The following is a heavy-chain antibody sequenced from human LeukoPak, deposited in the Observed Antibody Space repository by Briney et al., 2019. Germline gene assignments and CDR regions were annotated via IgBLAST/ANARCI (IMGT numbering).Heavy chain of an antibody. CDR1: GYSITSGFY. Sequence: SETLSLTCTVSGYSITSGFYWGWIRQPPGKGLEWIGSIYRSGSTYYNPSPESRVTISVDTSKNQFSLKLISVTAADTAMYYCARANYYDSSGYSRGAFDIWGQGTMVTVSS. V-gene: IGHV4-38-2*02. J-gene: IGHJ3*02. D-gene: IGHD3-22*01. CDR3: ARANYYDSSGYSRGAFDI. CDR2: IYRSGST.